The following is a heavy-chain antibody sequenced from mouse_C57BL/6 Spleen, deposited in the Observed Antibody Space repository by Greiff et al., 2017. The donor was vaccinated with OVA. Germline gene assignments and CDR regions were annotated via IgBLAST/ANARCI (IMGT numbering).Heavy chain of an antibody. V-gene: IGHV1-81*01. J-gene: IGHJ1*03. CDR2: IYPRSGNT. D-gene: IGHD1-1*01. CDR3: ARRDYGSSYGWYFDV. Sequence: QVQLQQSGAELARPGASVKLSFTSYGITWVKQRTGQGLEWIGEIYPRSGNTYYNEKFKGKATLTADKSSSTAYMERRSLTSEDSAVYFCARRDYGSSYGWYFDVWGTGTTVTVSS. CDR1: TSYG.